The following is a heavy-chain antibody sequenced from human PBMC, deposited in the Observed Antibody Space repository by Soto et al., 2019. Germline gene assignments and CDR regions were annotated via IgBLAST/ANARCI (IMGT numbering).Heavy chain of an antibody. CDR3: TRALSTYTDAFDV. D-gene: IGHD1-26*01. CDR1: GYTLTTHY. J-gene: IGHJ3*01. V-gene: IGHV1-46*01. CDR2: VSPSRGGT. Sequence: QVQLVQSGAEVKKPGASMKLSCKAVGYTLTTHYMHWVRQAPGQGLEWMGVVSPSRGGTSYAQKFQGXLTXXXXXXXXXXXXXXXXXXXXXXXXXXXTRALSTYTDAFDVWGQGTLVTVSS.